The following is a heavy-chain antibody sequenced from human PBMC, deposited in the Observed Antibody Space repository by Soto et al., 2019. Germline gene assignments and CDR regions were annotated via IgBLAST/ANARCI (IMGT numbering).Heavy chain of an antibody. CDR2: ISTDGSIT. V-gene: IGHV3-74*01. CDR1: GLIFSNYK. J-gene: IGHJ4*02. CDR3: ARDADGLHY. Sequence: GGSLRLSCAASGLIFSNYKMHWVRQAPGKGLVWVSRISTDGSITDYADSVKGRFTVSRDNAKNTLYLQMNSLRAEDTAVYYCARDADGLHYWGQGTLVTVSS.